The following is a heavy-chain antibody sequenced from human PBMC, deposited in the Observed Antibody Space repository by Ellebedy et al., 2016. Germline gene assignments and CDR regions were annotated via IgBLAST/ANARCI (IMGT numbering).Heavy chain of an antibody. CDR2: MNPNSGNT. Sequence: ASVKVSCKASGYTFTSYDINWVRQATGQGLEWMGWMNPNSGNTGYAKKFQGRVTMTRNTSISTAYMELSSLRSEDTAVYYCARGRIAQLWSERYFDLWGRGTLVTVSS. V-gene: IGHV1-8*01. CDR3: ARGRIAQLWSERYFDL. J-gene: IGHJ2*01. CDR1: GYTFTSYD. D-gene: IGHD5-18*01.